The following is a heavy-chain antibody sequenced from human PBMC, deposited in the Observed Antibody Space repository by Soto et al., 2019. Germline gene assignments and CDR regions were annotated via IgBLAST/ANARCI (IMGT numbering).Heavy chain of an antibody. CDR1: GFTFRNYA. J-gene: IGHJ3*02. V-gene: IGHV3-23*01. CDR2: LTDSGGNK. CDR3: AKDRSRTGIADVLEI. D-gene: IGHD6-13*01. Sequence: GGSLRLSCAASGFTFRNYAMSWVRQAPGKGLEWVSALTDSGGNKYHADSVKGRFTISRDNSKDTLYLQMNSLRAEDTAVYYCAKDRSRTGIADVLEIWGQGTMVTVSS.